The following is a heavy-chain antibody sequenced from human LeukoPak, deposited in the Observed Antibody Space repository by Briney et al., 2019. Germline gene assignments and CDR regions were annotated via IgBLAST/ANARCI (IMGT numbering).Heavy chain of an antibody. Sequence: PGRSLRLSCTASGVTLSNYAMHWVRRPPGRGLEWVAVISFDGTNKYYGDSVEGRFSASRDNSKNTLYLQMNSLRPDDTAMYYCATDYGDYEPIDYWGQGTLVTVSS. V-gene: IGHV3-30*04. CDR2: ISFDGTNK. D-gene: IGHD4-17*01. CDR3: ATDYGDYEPIDY. CDR1: GVTLSNYA. J-gene: IGHJ4*02.